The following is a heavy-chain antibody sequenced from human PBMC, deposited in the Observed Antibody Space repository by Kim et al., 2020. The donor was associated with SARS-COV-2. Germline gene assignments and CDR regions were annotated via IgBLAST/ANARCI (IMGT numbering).Heavy chain of an antibody. V-gene: IGHV1-2*06. Sequence: ASVKVSCKASGYTFTGYYIHWVRQTPGQGLEWMGRINPNSGGTTYAQKFQGRVTMTRDTSISTAYMELSSLRSDDTAVYYCERVIADSTSWYNGVRDYYYYGMDVWGQGTTVAASS. D-gene: IGHD6-13*01. CDR2: INPNSGGT. J-gene: IGHJ6*02. CDR3: ERVIADSTSWYNGVRDYYYYGMDV. CDR1: GYTFTGYY.